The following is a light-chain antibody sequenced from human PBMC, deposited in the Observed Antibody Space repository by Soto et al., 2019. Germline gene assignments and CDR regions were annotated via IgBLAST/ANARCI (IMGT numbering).Light chain of an antibody. CDR1: SGHSSYA. CDR2: VNSDGSH. V-gene: IGLV4-69*01. J-gene: IGLJ2*01. CDR3: QTWGTDIHVV. Sequence: QPVLTQSPSASASLGASVKLTCTLSSGHSSYAIAWHQQQPEKGPRYLMKVNSDGSHSKGDGIPDRLSGSSSGAECYLTISSLQSEDEADYYCQTWGTDIHVVFGGGTKLTVL.